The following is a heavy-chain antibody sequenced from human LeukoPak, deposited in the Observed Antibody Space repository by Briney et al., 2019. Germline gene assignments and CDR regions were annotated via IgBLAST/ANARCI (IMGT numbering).Heavy chain of an antibody. J-gene: IGHJ5*02. CDR2: IIPIFGTA. CDR1: GGTFSSYA. Sequence: SGKVSCKASGGTFSSYAISWVRQAPGQGLEWMGGIIPIFGTANYAQKFQGRVTITTDESTSTAYMELSSLRSEDTAVYYCARVDYDFWSGLIFDPWGQGTLVTVSS. V-gene: IGHV1-69*05. CDR3: ARVDYDFWSGLIFDP. D-gene: IGHD3-3*01.